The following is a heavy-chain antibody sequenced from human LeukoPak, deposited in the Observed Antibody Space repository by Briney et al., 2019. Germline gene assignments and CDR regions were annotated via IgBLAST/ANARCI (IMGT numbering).Heavy chain of an antibody. CDR1: GFTFSSYS. Sequence: KPGGSLRLSCAASGFTFSSYSMNWVRQAPGKGLEWVSSISSSSSYIYYADSVKGRFTISRDNAKNSLYLQMNSLRAEDTAVYYCARELYSSSWFRRRLSRSFDYWGQGTLVTVSS. V-gene: IGHV3-21*01. CDR2: ISSSSSYI. J-gene: IGHJ4*02. D-gene: IGHD6-13*01. CDR3: ARELYSSSWFRRRLSRSFDY.